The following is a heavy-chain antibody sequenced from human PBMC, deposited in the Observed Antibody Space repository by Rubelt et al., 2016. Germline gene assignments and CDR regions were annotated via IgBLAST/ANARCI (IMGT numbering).Heavy chain of an antibody. D-gene: IGHD5-18*01. Sequence: QVQLVQSGAEVKKPGASVKASCKASGYTFTSYAMHWVRQAPGQRLEWMGWITAGNGNTKFSQKFQGRVTSTRDTSASTAYMELSSLRSEDTAVYYCARSKDTAMVTDADWYFDLWGRGTLVTVSS. CDR1: GYTFTSYA. V-gene: IGHV1-3*01. CDR3: ARSKDTAMVTDADWYFDL. J-gene: IGHJ2*01. CDR2: ITAGNGNT.